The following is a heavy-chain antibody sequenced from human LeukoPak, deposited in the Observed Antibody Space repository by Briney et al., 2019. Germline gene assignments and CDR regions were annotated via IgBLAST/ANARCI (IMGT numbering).Heavy chain of an antibody. D-gene: IGHD4-17*01. CDR2: ISTSGVGT. Sequence: GGSLRLSCAASGFTFTTYAMSWVRQAPGKGLEWVSAISTSGVGTYYADSVKGRFTISRDNSKNTLYLQMNSLRAEDTAIYYCTRGSYGDYDYGGQGTLVTVSS. J-gene: IGHJ4*02. CDR1: GFTFTTYA. CDR3: TRGSYGDYDY. V-gene: IGHV3-23*05.